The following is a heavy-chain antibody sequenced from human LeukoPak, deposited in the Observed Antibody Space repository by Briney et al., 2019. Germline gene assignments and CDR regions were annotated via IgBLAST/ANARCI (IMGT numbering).Heavy chain of an antibody. J-gene: IGHJ4*02. CDR2: ISPSSGGT. D-gene: IGHD7-27*01. CDR1: GYTFTDYY. Sequence: ASVKVSCKASGYTFTDYYVHWVRQAPGQGLEWMGWISPSSGGTNYAQKFQGRVTMTRDTSISTAYMELSSLRSDDTAVYYCARGWGFGSIDYWGQGTLVTDSS. V-gene: IGHV1-2*02. CDR3: ARGWGFGSIDY.